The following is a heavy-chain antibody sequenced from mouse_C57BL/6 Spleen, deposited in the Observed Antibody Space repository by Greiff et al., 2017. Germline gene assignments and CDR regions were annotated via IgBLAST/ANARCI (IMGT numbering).Heavy chain of an antibody. V-gene: IGHV1-80*01. J-gene: IGHJ4*01. CDR2: IYPGDGDT. D-gene: IGHD1-1*01. Sequence: QVQLKESGAELVKPGASVKISCKASGYAFSSYWMNWVKQRPGKGLEWIGQIYPGDGDTNYNGKFKGKATLTADKSSSTAYMQLSSLTSEDSAVYFCARYYGSFYARDYWGQGTSVTVSS. CDR3: ARYYGSFYARDY. CDR1: GYAFSSYW.